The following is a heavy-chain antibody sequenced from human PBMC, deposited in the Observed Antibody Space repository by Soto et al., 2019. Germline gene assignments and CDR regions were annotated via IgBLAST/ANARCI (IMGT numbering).Heavy chain of an antibody. D-gene: IGHD2-15*01. V-gene: IGHV1-46*03. CDR2: INPSGGST. CDR1: GYTFTSYY. Sequence: ASVKVSCKASGYTFTSYYMHWVRQAPGQGLEWMGIINPSGGSTSYAQKFQGRVTMTRDTSTSTVYMELSSLRSEDTAVYYCVRSGICSGQCQAYYYYYMDVWGKGTTVTVSS. J-gene: IGHJ6*03. CDR3: VRSGICSGQCQAYYYYYMDV.